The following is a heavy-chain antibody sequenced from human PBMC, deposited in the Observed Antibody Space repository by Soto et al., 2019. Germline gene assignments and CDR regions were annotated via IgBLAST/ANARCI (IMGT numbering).Heavy chain of an antibody. CDR1: GFTFSNAW. J-gene: IGHJ6*03. CDR3: TTGGSPRNSRSYYEYYYYYYYMDV. D-gene: IGHD3-22*01. Sequence: GGSLRLSCAASGFTFSNAWMSWVRQAPGKGLEWVGRIKSKTDGGTTDYAAPVKGRFTISRDDSKNTLYLQMNSLKTEDTAVYYCTTGGSPRNSRSYYEYYYYYYYMDVWGKGTTVTVSS. CDR2: IKSKTDGGTT. V-gene: IGHV3-15*01.